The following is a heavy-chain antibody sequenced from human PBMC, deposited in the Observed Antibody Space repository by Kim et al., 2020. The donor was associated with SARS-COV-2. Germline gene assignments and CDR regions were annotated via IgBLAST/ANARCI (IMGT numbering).Heavy chain of an antibody. CDR1: SDSMSSYY. Sequence: SETLSLTCAISSDSMSSYYWSWIRHLPGRGLEWIGYIYYSGNTDYNPSLKIRVSISWATSKGHFSLDVTSLPAADTAVYYCARSEGRGSWRQFDHWGQGILVTVSS. V-gene: IGHV4-59*01. D-gene: IGHD6-19*01. CDR2: IYYSGNT. CDR3: ARSEGRGSWRQFDH. J-gene: IGHJ4*02.